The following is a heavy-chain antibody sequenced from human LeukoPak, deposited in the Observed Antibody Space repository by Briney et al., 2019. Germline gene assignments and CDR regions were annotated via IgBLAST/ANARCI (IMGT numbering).Heavy chain of an antibody. J-gene: IGHJ4*02. Sequence: PGGSLRLSCAASGFTFDHYTMHWVRQAPGKGLEWVFLISWDGGSTYYADSVKGRFTFSRDNSKNSLSLQMNSLRAEDTALYYCAKDGKNFFDYWGQGTLVTVSS. CDR2: ISWDGGST. V-gene: IGHV3-43*01. CDR1: GFTFDHYT. CDR3: AKDGKNFFDY.